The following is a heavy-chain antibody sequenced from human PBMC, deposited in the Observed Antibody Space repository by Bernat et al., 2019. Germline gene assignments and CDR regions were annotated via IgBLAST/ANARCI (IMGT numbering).Heavy chain of an antibody. V-gene: IGHV1-18*01. CDR3: ARRLQNNYYYYYYYYMDV. CDR2: ISAYNGNT. CDR1: GYTFTSYG. Sequence: QVQLVQSGAEVKKPGASVKVSCKASGYTFTSYGISWVRQAPGQGLEWMGWISAYNGNTNYAQKLQGRVTMTTDTSTSTAYMELRSLRSDDTAVYYCARRLQNNYYYYYYYYMDVWGKGTTVTVSS. J-gene: IGHJ6*03. D-gene: IGHD4-4*01.